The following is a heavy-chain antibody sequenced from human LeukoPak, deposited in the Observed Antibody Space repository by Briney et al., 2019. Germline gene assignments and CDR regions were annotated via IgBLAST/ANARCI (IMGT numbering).Heavy chain of an antibody. CDR1: GGSFSGYY. D-gene: IGHD3-10*01. CDR2: INHSGST. CDR3: ARLKRITMVRGVIPPNYFDN. V-gene: IGHV4-34*01. Sequence: SETLSLTCAVYGGSFSGYYWRWIRQPPGKGLEWIGEINHSGSTNYNPSLKSRVTISVDTSKNQFSLKLSSVTAADTAVYYCARLKRITMVRGVIPPNYFDNWGQGTLVTVSS. J-gene: IGHJ4*02.